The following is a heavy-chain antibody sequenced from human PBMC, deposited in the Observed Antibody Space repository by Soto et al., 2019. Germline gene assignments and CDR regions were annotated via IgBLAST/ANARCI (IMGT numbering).Heavy chain of an antibody. D-gene: IGHD3-3*01. CDR1: GGSISSYY. Sequence: PSETLSLTCTVSGGSISSYYWSWIRQPAGKGLEWIGRIYTSGSTNYNPSLKSRVTMSVDTSKNQLSLKLSSVTAADTAVYYCARDLGTYDFWSGYFNGMDVWGQGTTVTVSS. J-gene: IGHJ6*02. CDR3: ARDLGTYDFWSGYFNGMDV. V-gene: IGHV4-4*07. CDR2: IYTSGST.